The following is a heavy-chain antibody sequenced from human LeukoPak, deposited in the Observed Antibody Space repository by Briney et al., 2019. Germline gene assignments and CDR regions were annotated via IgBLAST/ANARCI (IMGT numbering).Heavy chain of an antibody. CDR2: IYHSGST. CDR3: ARGPWGYYYETPPPSY. D-gene: IGHD3-22*01. J-gene: IGHJ4*02. Sequence: PSETLSLTCAVSGGSISSGGYSWSWIRQPPGKGLEWIGYIYHSGSTYYNPSLKSRVTISVDTSKNQFSLKLSSVTAADTAVYYCARGPWGYYYETPPPSYWGQGTLVTVSS. V-gene: IGHV4-30-2*05. CDR1: GGSISSGGYS.